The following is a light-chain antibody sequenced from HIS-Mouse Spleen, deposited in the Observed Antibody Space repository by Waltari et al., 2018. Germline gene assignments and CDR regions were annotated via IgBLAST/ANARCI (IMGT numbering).Light chain of an antibody. CDR2: DAS. J-gene: IGKJ2*01. CDR1: QSVSSY. Sequence: IVLTQSPATLSLSPGERATLSCRASQSVSSYFAWYQQKPGQAPRLLIYDASNRATGIPARFSGSGSGTDFTLTISSLEPEDFAVYYCQQRSNWPLFGQGTKLEIK. CDR3: QQRSNWPL. V-gene: IGKV3-11*01.